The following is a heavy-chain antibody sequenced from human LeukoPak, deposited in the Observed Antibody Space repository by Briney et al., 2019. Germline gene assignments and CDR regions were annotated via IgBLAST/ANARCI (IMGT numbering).Heavy chain of an antibody. Sequence: AGGSLRLSCAASGFTFSSYGMHWVRQAPGKGLEWVAVIWYDGSNKYYADSVKGRFPISRDNSKNTLYLQMNSLRAEDTAVYYCARDRIAAAGSNWFDPWGQGTLVTVSS. CDR3: ARDRIAAAGSNWFDP. V-gene: IGHV3-33*01. CDR1: GFTFSSYG. J-gene: IGHJ5*02. CDR2: IWYDGSNK. D-gene: IGHD6-13*01.